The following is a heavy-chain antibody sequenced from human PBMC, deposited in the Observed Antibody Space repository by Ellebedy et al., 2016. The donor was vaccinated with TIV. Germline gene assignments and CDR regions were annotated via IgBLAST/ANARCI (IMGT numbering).Heavy chain of an antibody. CDR3: ARRASYGDYAVQVNPWFDP. J-gene: IGHJ5*02. CDR1: GFNFRSYW. CDR2: IRQEGDEI. D-gene: IGHD4-17*01. Sequence: GESLKISCAASGFNFRSYWMTWVRQAPGKGLEWVAKIRQEGDEIYYVESVKGRFTISSDNAKTSLVLQMNSLRVEDTAVYYCARRASYGDYAVQVNPWFDPWGQGTLVTVSS. V-gene: IGHV3-7*01.